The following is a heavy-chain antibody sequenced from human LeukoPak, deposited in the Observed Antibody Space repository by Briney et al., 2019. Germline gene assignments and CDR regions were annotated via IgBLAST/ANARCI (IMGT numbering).Heavy chain of an antibody. CDR3: ARDRGFGESEYNWFDP. CDR1: GGSISSGGYY. J-gene: IGHJ5*02. Sequence: PSETLSLTCTVSGGSISSGGYYWSWIRQHPGKGLEWIGYIYYSGSTYYNPSLKSRVTISVDTSKNHFSLKLSSVTAADTAVYYCARDRGFGESEYNWFDPWGQGTLVTVSS. V-gene: IGHV4-31*03. CDR2: IYYSGST. D-gene: IGHD3-10*01.